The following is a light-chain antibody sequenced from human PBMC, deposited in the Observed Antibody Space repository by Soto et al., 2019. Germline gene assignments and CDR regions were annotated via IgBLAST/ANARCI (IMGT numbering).Light chain of an antibody. CDR3: CSYAGYTTL. CDR1: SGDIGSYNL. J-gene: IGLJ3*02. Sequence: QSALTQPASVSGSPGQSITISCTGTSGDIGSYNLVSWYQQHPGKAPRLMIYEGSKRPSGVSNRFSGSKSGNTASLTISGLQAEDEADYYCCSYAGYTTLFGGGTKVTVL. CDR2: EGS. V-gene: IGLV2-23*01.